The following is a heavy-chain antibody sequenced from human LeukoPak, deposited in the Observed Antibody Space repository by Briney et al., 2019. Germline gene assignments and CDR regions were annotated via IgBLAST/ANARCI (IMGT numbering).Heavy chain of an antibody. V-gene: IGHV3-11*01. J-gene: IGHJ6*02. Sequence: GGSLRPSCAASGFTFSDYYMSWIRQAPGKGLEWVSYISSGTSTIHYADSVRGRFTISRDNAKNSLYLQMNSLGAEDTAVYYCARPYCSGTSCYSDGMDVWGQGTTVTVSS. D-gene: IGHD2-15*01. CDR3: ARPYCSGTSCYSDGMDV. CDR2: ISSGTSTI. CDR1: GFTFSDYY.